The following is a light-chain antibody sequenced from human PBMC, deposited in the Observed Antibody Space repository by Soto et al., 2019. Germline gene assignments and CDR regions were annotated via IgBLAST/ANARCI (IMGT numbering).Light chain of an antibody. V-gene: IGKV3-15*01. CDR3: QQYEAVVT. J-gene: IGKJ1*01. CDR1: QPLNNN. Sequence: EIVMTQSPATLSVSPGDRATLSCRAGQPLNNNVAWYQHKPGQAPRLLIYGASTRATGISARFSGSGSGTEFTLTISSLQSEDFAVYYCQQYEAVVTFGQGTKVEI. CDR2: GAS.